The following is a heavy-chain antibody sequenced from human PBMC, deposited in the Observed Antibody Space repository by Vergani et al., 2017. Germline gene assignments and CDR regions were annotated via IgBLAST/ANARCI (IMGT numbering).Heavy chain of an antibody. Sequence: QLQLQESGPGLVKPSATLSLTCSVSGASIRSSNYYWGWIRQPPGKGLEWIASIYYSGSTYYNPSLKSRVTISVDTSKNQFSLKLSSVTAADTAIYYFARHRGSGGFFPSSYFYGMDVWGHGTTVTVSS. CDR1: GASIRSSNYY. V-gene: IGHV4-39*01. CDR2: IYYSGST. D-gene: IGHD3-10*01. J-gene: IGHJ6*02. CDR3: ARHRGSGGFFPSSYFYGMDV.